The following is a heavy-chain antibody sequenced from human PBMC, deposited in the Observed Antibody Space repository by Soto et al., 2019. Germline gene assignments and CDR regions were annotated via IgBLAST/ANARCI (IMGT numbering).Heavy chain of an antibody. Sequence: AETLSLTCTVSGGSISSYYWSWIRQPPGKGLEWIGYIYYSGSTNYNPSLKSRVTISVDTSKNQFSLKLSSVTAADTAVYYCARLGHVYYYDSSGYREYFQHWGQGTLVTVPS. CDR1: GGSISSYY. D-gene: IGHD3-22*01. CDR3: ARLGHVYYYDSSGYREYFQH. V-gene: IGHV4-59*01. J-gene: IGHJ1*01. CDR2: IYYSGST.